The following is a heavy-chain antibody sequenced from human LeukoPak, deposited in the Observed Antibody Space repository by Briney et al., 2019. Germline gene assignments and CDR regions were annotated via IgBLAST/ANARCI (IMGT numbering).Heavy chain of an antibody. D-gene: IGHD3-3*01. CDR3: ATHYYDFWSGYGIFDY. CDR2: ISGSGGST. CDR1: GFTFSSYA. J-gene: IGHJ4*02. Sequence: GGSLRLSCAASGFTFSSYAMSWVRQAPGKGPEWVSAISGSGGSTYYADSVKGRFTISRDNSKNTLYLQMNSLRAEDTAVYYCATHYYDFWSGYGIFDYWGQGTLVTVSS. V-gene: IGHV3-23*01.